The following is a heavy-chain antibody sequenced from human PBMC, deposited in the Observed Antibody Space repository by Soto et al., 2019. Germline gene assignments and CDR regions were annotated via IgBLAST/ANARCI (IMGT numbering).Heavy chain of an antibody. CDR3: AGGGTYELFDY. CDR1: GFTVSSNY. Sequence: GGSLRLSCAASGFTVSSNYMSWVRQAPGKGLEWVSIIYSGGTTYYADSVKGRFTITRDNSNNTLYLQMNSLRAGDTALYFCAGGGTYELFDYWGQGTLVTVSS. V-gene: IGHV3-53*01. D-gene: IGHD1-26*01. J-gene: IGHJ4*02. CDR2: IYSGGTT.